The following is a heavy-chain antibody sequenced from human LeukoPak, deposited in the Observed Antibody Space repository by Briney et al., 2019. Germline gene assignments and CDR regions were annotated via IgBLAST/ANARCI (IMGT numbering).Heavy chain of an antibody. J-gene: IGHJ6*02. V-gene: IGHV3-15*07. CDR1: GFIFSNAW. D-gene: IGHD3-22*01. Sequence: GGSLRLSCAASGFIFSNAWMTWVRQAPGKGLEWVGRIKSKTDGGTTDYAAPVKGRFTISRDDSKNTLYLQMNSLKTEDTAVYYCTTSEYYYDSSGYYDYYYGMDVWGQGTTVTVSS. CDR3: TTSEYYYDSSGYYDYYYGMDV. CDR2: IKSKTDGGTT.